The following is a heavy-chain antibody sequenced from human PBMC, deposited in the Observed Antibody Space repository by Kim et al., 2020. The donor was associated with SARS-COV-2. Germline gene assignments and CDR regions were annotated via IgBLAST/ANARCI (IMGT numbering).Heavy chain of an antibody. J-gene: IGHJ4*02. Sequence: GGSLRLSCAASGFTFSSYGMHWVRQAPGKGLEWVAVISYDGSNKYYADSVKGRFTISRDNSKNTLYLQMNSLRAEDTAVYYCAKERHSSSWTNFDYWGQG. V-gene: IGHV3-30*18. CDR1: GFTFSSYG. D-gene: IGHD6-13*01. CDR2: ISYDGSNK. CDR3: AKERHSSSWTNFDY.